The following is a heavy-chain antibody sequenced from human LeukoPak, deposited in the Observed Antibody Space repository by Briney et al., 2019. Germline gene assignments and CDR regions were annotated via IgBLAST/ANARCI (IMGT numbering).Heavy chain of an antibody. V-gene: IGHV4-38-2*02. CDR1: GYSISSGYY. J-gene: IGHJ4*02. D-gene: IGHD3-3*01. CDR2: IYHSGST. Sequence: SETLSITCTVSGYSISSGYYWGWIRQPPGNGLQWIGSIYHSGSTYYNPSLKSRVTISVDTSKNQFSLRLSSVTAADTAVYYCAGTPSLNYDFWSGYYYYWGQGTLVTVSS. CDR3: AGTPSLNYDFWSGYYYY.